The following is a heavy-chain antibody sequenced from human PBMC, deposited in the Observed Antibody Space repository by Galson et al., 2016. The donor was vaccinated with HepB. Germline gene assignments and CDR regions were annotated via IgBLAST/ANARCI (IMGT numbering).Heavy chain of an antibody. D-gene: IGHD5-24*01. J-gene: IGHJ4*02. CDR2: IHDSGNT. CDR1: GGSMGGH. Sequence: SETLSLTCTVSGGSMGGHWTWIRQPPGKGLEWIGYIHDSGNTAYNPSLESRVIISIDTSKNQFSLKLSSVTAADTAVYYCARGEGYNLYWGQGTLVTVSP. CDR3: ARGEGYNLY. V-gene: IGHV4-59*08.